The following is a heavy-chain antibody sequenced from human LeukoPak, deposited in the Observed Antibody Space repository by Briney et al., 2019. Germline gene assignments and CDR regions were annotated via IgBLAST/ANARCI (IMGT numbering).Heavy chain of an antibody. CDR1: GFTFTSYA. CDR2: ISGSGGST. D-gene: IGHD6-13*01. Sequence: QSGGSLRLSCAASGFTFTSYAMSWVRQAPGKGLEWVSAISGSGGSTYYADSVKGRFAISRDNSKNTLYLQVNSLRAEDTALYYCAKTREGSSWYGGLDYWGQGTLVTVSS. CDR3: AKTREGSSWYGGLDY. V-gene: IGHV3-23*01. J-gene: IGHJ4*02.